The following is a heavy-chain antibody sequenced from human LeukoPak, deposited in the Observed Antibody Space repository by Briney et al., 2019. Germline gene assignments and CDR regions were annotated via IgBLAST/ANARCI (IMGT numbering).Heavy chain of an antibody. Sequence: WVRQPPGKGLEWIGSIYYSGSTYYNPSLKSRVTICADTSKNQFSLKLGSVTAADTAVYYCASPYYDSSGYSFDPWGQGALVTVSS. V-gene: IGHV4-39*01. CDR2: IYYSGST. D-gene: IGHD3-22*01. CDR3: ASPYYDSSGYSFDP. J-gene: IGHJ5*02.